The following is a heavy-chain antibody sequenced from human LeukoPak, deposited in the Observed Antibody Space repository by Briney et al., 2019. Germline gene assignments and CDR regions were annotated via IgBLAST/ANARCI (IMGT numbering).Heavy chain of an antibody. CDR3: ARDLAVAGNY. CDR1: GFTFSSYS. CDR2: ISSSSSYI. D-gene: IGHD6-19*01. Sequence: GGSLRLSCAASGFTFSSYSMNWVRQAPGKGLEWVSSISSSSSYIYYADSVKGRFTISRENAKNSLYLQMNSLRAEDTAVYYCARDLAVAGNYWGQGTLVTVSS. V-gene: IGHV3-21*01. J-gene: IGHJ4*02.